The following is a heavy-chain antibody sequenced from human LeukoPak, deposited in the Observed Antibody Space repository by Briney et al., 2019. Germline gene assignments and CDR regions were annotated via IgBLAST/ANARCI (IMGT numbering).Heavy chain of an antibody. CDR1: GYTFTSYD. CDR3: ARGPSSSWHDYYYYGMDV. Sequence: ASVKVSCKASGYTFTSYDINWVRQATGQELEGMGWMNPNSGNTGYAQKCQGRVTMTRNTSISTAYMELSSLRSEDTAVYYCARGPSSSWHDYYYYGMDVWGQGTTVTVSS. V-gene: IGHV1-8*01. D-gene: IGHD6-13*01. J-gene: IGHJ6*02. CDR2: MNPNSGNT.